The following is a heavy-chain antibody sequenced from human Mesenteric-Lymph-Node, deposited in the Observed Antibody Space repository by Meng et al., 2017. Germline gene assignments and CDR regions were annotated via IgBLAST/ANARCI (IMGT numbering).Heavy chain of an antibody. CDR1: GGSFSGYY. D-gene: IGHD1-14*01. CDR2: INHSGST. V-gene: IGHV4-34*01. CDR3: ARHHHSPTFDY. Sequence: QVQLQQWGAGLLKPSVSLSLTCAVYGGSFSGYYWSWIRQPPGKGLEWIGEINHSGSTNYNPSLKSRVTISVDTSKNQFSLRLSSVTAADTAVYYCARHHHSPTFDYWGQGTLVTVSS. J-gene: IGHJ4*02.